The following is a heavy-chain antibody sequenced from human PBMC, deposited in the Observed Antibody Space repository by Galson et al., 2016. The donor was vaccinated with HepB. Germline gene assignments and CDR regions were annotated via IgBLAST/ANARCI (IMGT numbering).Heavy chain of an antibody. J-gene: IGHJ4*02. CDR2: IHWNDDK. CDR1: GFSLSTTGEA. CDR3: AHRRSGYCNTVNCLYFDY. Sequence: PALVKPTQTLTLTCTFSGFSLSTTGEAVGWTRQPPGKALEWLALIHWNDDKRYSPSLKSRLTITKDTPKNQVVLTVTNMDPVDTATYFCAHRRSGYCNTVNCLYFDYWGQGTLATVSS. D-gene: IGHD2-15*01. V-gene: IGHV2-5*01.